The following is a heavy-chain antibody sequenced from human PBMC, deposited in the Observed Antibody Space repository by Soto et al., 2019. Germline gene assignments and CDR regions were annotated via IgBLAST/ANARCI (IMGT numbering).Heavy chain of an antibody. CDR3: ARDLGGFDP. Sequence: EVQLVESGGGLVQPGGSLRLSCAASGFTFSSYAMHWVRQAPGKGLEYVSAISSNGGSTYYANSVKGRFTISRDNSKNTLYLQMGSLRAEDMAVYYCARDLGGFDPWGQGTLVTVSS. J-gene: IGHJ5*02. CDR1: GFTFSSYA. V-gene: IGHV3-64*01. CDR2: ISSNGGST.